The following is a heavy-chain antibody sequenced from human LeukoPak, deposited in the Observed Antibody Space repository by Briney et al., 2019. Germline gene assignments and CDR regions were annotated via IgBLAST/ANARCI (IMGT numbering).Heavy chain of an antibody. CDR1: GFTFSSHR. D-gene: IGHD6-19*01. CDR2: ISSSGSTK. V-gene: IGHV3-48*04. CDR3: ARESTVAAYFDY. J-gene: IGHJ4*02. Sequence: PGGSLRLSCAASGFTFSSHRMNWVRQAPGKGLQWVSYISSSGSTKYYADSVKGRFTISRDNAKNSLYLQMNSLRAEDTAVYYCARESTVAAYFDYWGQGTLVTVSS.